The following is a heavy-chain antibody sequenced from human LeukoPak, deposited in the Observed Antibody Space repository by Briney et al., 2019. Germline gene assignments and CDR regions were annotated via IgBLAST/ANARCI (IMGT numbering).Heavy chain of an antibody. CDR1: GYTFTAYY. CDR3: ARGTPGSYLGY. V-gene: IGHV1-2*04. D-gene: IGHD3-16*02. Sequence: ASVKVSCKASGYTFTAYYMHWVRQAPGQGLEWMGWINPNSGGTNYAQKFKGWVTLTRDTSINTTYMELSRLTSDVTAVYFCARGTPGSYLGYWGQGTLVTVSP. J-gene: IGHJ4*02. CDR2: INPNSGGT.